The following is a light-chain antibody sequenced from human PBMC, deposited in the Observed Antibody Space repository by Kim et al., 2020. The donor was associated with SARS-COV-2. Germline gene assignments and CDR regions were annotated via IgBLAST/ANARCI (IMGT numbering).Light chain of an antibody. V-gene: IGKV3-11*01. CDR3: QQRSSWLT. CDR2: DAS. Sequence: TLSPGERATLSCRASQSVSSYLAWYQQKPGQAPRLLIYDASNRATCIPARFSGSGSGTDFTLTISSREPEDFAIYYCQQRSSWLTFGGGTKVDIK. CDR1: QSVSSY. J-gene: IGKJ4*01.